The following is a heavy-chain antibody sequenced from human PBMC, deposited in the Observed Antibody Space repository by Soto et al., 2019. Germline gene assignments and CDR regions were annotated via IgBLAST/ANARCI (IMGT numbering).Heavy chain of an antibody. CDR1: GGSISSYY. CDR2: IYYSGST. J-gene: IGHJ4*02. V-gene: IGHV4-59*01. Sequence: PSETLSLTCTVSGGSISSYYWSWIRQPPGKGLEWIGYIYYSGSTSYNPSLKSRVTISVDTSKNQFSLELRSVTAADTAVYYCARYCNSTSCSFDYWGPGTLVTGSS. CDR3: ARYCNSTSCSFDY. D-gene: IGHD2-2*01.